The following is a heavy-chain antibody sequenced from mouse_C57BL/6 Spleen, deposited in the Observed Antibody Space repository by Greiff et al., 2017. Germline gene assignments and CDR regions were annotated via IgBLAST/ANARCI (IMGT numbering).Heavy chain of an antibody. CDR2: INPGSGGT. J-gene: IGHJ3*01. D-gene: IGHD1-1*01. CDR1: GYTFTSYW. Sequence: VQLQQPGAELVKPGASVKMSCKASGYTFTSYWITWVKQRPGQGLEWIGVINPGSGGTNYNEKFKGKATLTADKSSSTAYMQLSSLTSEDSAVYFCARGDYGSSAWFAYWGQGTLVTVSA. CDR3: ARGDYGSSAWFAY. V-gene: IGHV1-55*01.